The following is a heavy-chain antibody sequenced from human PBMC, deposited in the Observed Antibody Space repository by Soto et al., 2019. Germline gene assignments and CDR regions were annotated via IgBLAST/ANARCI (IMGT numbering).Heavy chain of an antibody. V-gene: IGHV3-74*01. CDR1: GFTFSSYW. CDR2: INSDGSST. CDR3: AMSGIAVYDY. J-gene: IGHJ4*02. D-gene: IGHD6-19*01. Sequence: GGSLRLSCAASGFTFSSYWMHWVRQAPGKGLWWVSRINSDGSSTSYADSVKGRFTISRDNAKNTLYLQMNSLRAEDTDVYYCAMSGIAVYDYWGQGTLVTVSS.